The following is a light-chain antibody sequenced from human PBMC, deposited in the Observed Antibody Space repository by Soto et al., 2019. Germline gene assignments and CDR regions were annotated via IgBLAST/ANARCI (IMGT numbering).Light chain of an antibody. Sequence: QSVLTQPPSPSGTPGHRVTISCSGSSSNIGSNYVYWYQQLPGTAPKLLIYRNNQRPSGVPDRFSGSKSGTSASLAISGLRSEVEGDYYCGAWDDRLSGPGVFGTGTKVTVL. V-gene: IGLV1-47*01. CDR3: GAWDDRLSGPGV. J-gene: IGLJ1*01. CDR1: SSNIGSNY. CDR2: RNN.